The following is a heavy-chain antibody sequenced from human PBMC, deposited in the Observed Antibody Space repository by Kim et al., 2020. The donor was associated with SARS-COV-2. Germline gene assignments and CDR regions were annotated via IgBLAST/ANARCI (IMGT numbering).Heavy chain of an antibody. D-gene: IGHD3-10*01. V-gene: IGHV3-30*01. CDR3: ARGGWFGELWGEIDY. J-gene: IGHJ4*02. Sequence: DSVKGRFTISRDNSKNTLYLQMNSLRAEDTAVYYCARGGWFGELWGEIDYWGQGTLVTVSS.